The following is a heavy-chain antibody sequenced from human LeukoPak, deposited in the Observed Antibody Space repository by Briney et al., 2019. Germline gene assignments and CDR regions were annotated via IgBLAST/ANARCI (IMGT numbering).Heavy chain of an antibody. CDR1: GGSFSGYY. Sequence: SETLSPTCAVYGGSFSGYYWSWIRQPPGKGLEWIGEINHGGSTNYNPSLKSRVTISVDTSKNQFSLKLSSVTAADTAVYYCARVGMTTLYWFDPWGQGTLVTVSS. CDR3: ARVGMTTLYWFDP. V-gene: IGHV4-34*01. CDR2: INHGGST. J-gene: IGHJ5*02. D-gene: IGHD4-11*01.